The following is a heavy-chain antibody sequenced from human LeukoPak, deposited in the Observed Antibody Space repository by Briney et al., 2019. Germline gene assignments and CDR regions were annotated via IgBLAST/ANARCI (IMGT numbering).Heavy chain of an antibody. Sequence: ASVKVSCKASGYTFTSYGISWVRQAPGQGLEWMGWISAYNGNTNYAQKLQGRVTMTTGTSTSTAYMELRSLRSDDTAVYYCARDPEKNYDFWSGYAFDIWGQGTMVTVSS. CDR3: ARDPEKNYDFWSGYAFDI. V-gene: IGHV1-18*01. CDR1: GYTFTSYG. J-gene: IGHJ3*02. CDR2: ISAYNGNT. D-gene: IGHD3-3*01.